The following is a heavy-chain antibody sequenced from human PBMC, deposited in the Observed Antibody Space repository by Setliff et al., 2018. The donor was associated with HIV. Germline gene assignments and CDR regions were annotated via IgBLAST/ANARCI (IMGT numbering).Heavy chain of an antibody. CDR3: ARVPVSNYYYYMDV. Sequence: ASVKVSCKASGYTFINYHITWVRQAPGQGLEGVGSISASSVNTNYTQGRVTMTTDISTSTAYMELRSLRSADSAVYYCARVPVSNYYYYMDVWGKGTTVTVSS. V-gene: IGHV1-18*01. J-gene: IGHJ6*03. CDR1: GYTFINYH. CDR2: ISASSVNT.